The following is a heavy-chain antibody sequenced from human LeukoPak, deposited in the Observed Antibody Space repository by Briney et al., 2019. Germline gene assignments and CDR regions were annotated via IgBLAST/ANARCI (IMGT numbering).Heavy chain of an antibody. J-gene: IGHJ3*02. Sequence: GGSLRLSCAASGFTFSSYSMNWVRQAPGKGLEWVSSISSSSSYIYYADSVKGRFTISRDNAKNSLYLQMNSPRAEDTAVYYCARDRLNYDFWSGYLYGWGGAFDIWGQGTMVTVSS. D-gene: IGHD3-3*01. CDR1: GFTFSSYS. CDR3: ARDRLNYDFWSGYLYGWGGAFDI. V-gene: IGHV3-21*01. CDR2: ISSSSSYI.